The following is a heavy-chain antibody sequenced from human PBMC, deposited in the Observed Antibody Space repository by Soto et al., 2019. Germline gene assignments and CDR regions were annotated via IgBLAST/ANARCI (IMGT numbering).Heavy chain of an antibody. CDR1: GFTFSSYA. CDR2: ISYDGSNK. CDR3: ARDINSGYRLGSFDY. V-gene: IGHV3-30-3*01. J-gene: IGHJ4*02. D-gene: IGHD3-22*01. Sequence: QVQLVESGGGVVQPGRSLRLSCAASGFTFSSYAMHWVRQAPGKGLEWVAVISYDGSNKYYADSVKGRFTISRDNSKNTLYLQMNSLRAEDTAVYYCARDINSGYRLGSFDYWGQGTLVTVSS.